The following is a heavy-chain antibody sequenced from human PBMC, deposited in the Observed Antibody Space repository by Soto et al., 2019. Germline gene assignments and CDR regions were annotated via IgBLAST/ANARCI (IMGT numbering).Heavy chain of an antibody. V-gene: IGHV1-18*04. D-gene: IGHD2-15*01. CDR1: GYTFSSYG. J-gene: IGHJ4*02. CDR2: ISAYNDST. Sequence: GASVKVSCKASGYTFSSYGISWVRQAPGQGLEWMGWISAYNDSTHYAQKLQGRVIMTTDTSTNTAYMELRSLSSDDTAVYYCARDTDPYCYGASCYHGYWGQGTLVTVSS. CDR3: ARDTDPYCYGASCYHGY.